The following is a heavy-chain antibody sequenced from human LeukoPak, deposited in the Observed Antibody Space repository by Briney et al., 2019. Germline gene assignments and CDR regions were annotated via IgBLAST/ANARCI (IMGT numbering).Heavy chain of an antibody. Sequence: PSETLSLTCAVSGGSISSSNWWSWVRQPPGKGLEWIGEIYHSGSTNYNPSLKSRVTISVDTSKNQFSLKLSSVTAADTAVYYCARDPNGLNWFDPWGQGTLVTVSS. CDR3: ARDPNGLNWFDP. CDR1: GGSISSSNW. J-gene: IGHJ5*02. CDR2: IYHSGST. V-gene: IGHV4-4*02. D-gene: IGHD4/OR15-4a*01.